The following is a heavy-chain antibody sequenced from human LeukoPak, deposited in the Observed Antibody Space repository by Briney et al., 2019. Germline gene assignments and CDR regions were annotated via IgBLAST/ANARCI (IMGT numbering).Heavy chain of an antibody. J-gene: IGHJ4*02. CDR1: GYFISSGYY. Sequence: SETLSLTCTVSGYFISSGYYWGWIRQPPGKGLEWIGSIYHSGSTYYNPSLKSRVTISVDTSKNQFSLKLSSVTAADTAVYYCARTLYGSWSLDYWGQGTLVTVSS. D-gene: IGHD2-8*01. CDR3: ARTLYGSWSLDY. CDR2: IYHSGST. V-gene: IGHV4-38-2*02.